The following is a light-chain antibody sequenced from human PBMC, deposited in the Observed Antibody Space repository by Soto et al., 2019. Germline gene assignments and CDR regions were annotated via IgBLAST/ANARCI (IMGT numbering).Light chain of an antibody. CDR1: QSLRSN. J-gene: IGKJ4*01. V-gene: IGKV3-15*01. CDR3: QQYNNWPPGT. Sequence: EIVMTQSPATLSVSPGERATLSCRASQSLRSNLAWYQQKPGQAPRLLIYGASTRATGVPARFSGSGSGTEFTLTISSLQSEDFAVYYGQQYNNWPPGTFGGGTKVEIK. CDR2: GAS.